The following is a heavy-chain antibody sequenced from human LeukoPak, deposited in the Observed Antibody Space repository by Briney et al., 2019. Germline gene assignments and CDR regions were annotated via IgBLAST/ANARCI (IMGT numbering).Heavy chain of an antibody. J-gene: IGHJ4*02. CDR3: AGPTVVTQEPYY. Sequence: GGSLRLSCAASGFTFSSYAMNWVRQAPGKGLKWVSGISESGAITHYADSVKGRFTISRDNSKTTVFLQMNSLRAEDTAVYYCAGPTVVTQEPYYWGQGTLVTVSS. CDR1: GFTFSSYA. D-gene: IGHD4-23*01. CDR2: ISESGAIT. V-gene: IGHV3-23*01.